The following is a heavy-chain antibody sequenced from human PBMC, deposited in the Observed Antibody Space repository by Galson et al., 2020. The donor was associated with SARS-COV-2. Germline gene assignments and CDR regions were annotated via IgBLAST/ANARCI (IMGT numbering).Heavy chain of an antibody. CDR1: GYSLMDYH. J-gene: IGHJ1*01. Sequence: ASVKVSCKASGYSLMDYHLHWMRQAPGQGLEWMGWINPSSGDTDSPQKFQGRVTLTRDTSISTAFMELTRLTSDDTAVYYCVRGGSLGHCSGGICYPFHYWGQGTLVTVSS. D-gene: IGHD2-15*01. V-gene: IGHV1-2*02. CDR2: INPSSGDT. CDR3: VRGGSLGHCSGGICYPFHY.